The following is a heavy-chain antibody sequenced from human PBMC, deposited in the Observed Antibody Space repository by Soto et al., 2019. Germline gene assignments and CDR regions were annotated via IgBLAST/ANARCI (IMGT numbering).Heavy chain of an antibody. CDR3: ENRGRGSVAFDY. CDR2: IIPIFGTA. V-gene: IGHV1-69*13. J-gene: IGHJ4*02. Sequence: GASVKVSCKASGGTFSSYAISWVRQAPGQGLEWMGGIIPIFGTANYAQKFQGRVTITAGESTSTAYMELSSLRSEDTAVYYCENRGRGSVAFDYWGQGTLVTVSS. CDR1: GGTFSSYA. D-gene: IGHD3-16*01.